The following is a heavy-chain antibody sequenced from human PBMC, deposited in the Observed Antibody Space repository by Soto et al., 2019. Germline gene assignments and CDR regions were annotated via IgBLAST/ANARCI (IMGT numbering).Heavy chain of an antibody. J-gene: IGHJ5*02. Sequence: QVQLVQSGAEVKKPGASVKVSCKASGYTFTSYYMHWVRQAPGQGLEWMGIINPSGGSTSYAQKFQSRVTMTRDKSTSAVYMELSSLRSEDTAVYYCARGSLYSSGWYGPVGDPGSNWFDPWGQGTLVTVSS. D-gene: IGHD6-19*01. V-gene: IGHV1-46*01. CDR2: INPSGGST. CDR3: ARGSLYSSGWYGPVGDPGSNWFDP. CDR1: GYTFTSYY.